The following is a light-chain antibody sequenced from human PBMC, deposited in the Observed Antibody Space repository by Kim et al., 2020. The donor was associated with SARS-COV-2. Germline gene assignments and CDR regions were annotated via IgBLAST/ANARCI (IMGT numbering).Light chain of an antibody. Sequence: PGVTVTLTCALSSGSVSSSHYPTWHQQTPGQAPRTLISNTDTRSSGVPDRFSGSIVGNKAVLTITGAQPDDESDYYCVLYMGTSWVFGGGTQLTVL. J-gene: IGLJ3*02. CDR3: VLYMGTSWV. V-gene: IGLV8-61*01. CDR2: NTD. CDR1: SGSVSSSHY.